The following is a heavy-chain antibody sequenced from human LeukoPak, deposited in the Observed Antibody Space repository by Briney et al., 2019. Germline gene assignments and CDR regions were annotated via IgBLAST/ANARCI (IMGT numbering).Heavy chain of an antibody. CDR1: GFTFSGSA. CDR3: TRRRAFGESNGDY. V-gene: IGHV3-73*01. CDR2: IRSKANSYAT. D-gene: IGHD3-10*01. J-gene: IGHJ4*02. Sequence: GGSLKLSCAASGFTFSGSAMHWVRQASGKGLEWVGRIRSKANSYATAYAASVKGRFTISRDDSKNTAYLQMNSLKTADTAVYYCTRRRAFGESNGDYWGQGTLVTVSS.